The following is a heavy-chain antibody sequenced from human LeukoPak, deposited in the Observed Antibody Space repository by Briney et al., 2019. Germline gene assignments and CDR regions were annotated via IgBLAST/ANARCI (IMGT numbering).Heavy chain of an antibody. CDR3: AKSLDVYYYYYMDV. V-gene: IGHV3-33*06. J-gene: IGHJ6*03. CDR2: IWYDGSNK. Sequence: PGRSLRLSCAASGFTFSSFGMHWVRQAPGKGLEWVAVIWYDGSNKYYADPVKGRFTISRDNSKNTLYLQMNSLRAEDTAVYYCAKSLDVYYYYYMDVWGKGTTVTVSS. CDR1: GFTFSSFG. D-gene: IGHD1-1*01.